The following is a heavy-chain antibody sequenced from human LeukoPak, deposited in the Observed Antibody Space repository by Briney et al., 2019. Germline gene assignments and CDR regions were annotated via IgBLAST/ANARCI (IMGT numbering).Heavy chain of an antibody. CDR3: AREGYCSSTSCLDAFDI. J-gene: IGHJ3*02. CDR1: GGSISSYY. D-gene: IGHD2-2*01. CDR2: IYYSGST. Sequence: PSETLSLTCTVSGGSISSYYWSWIRQPPGKGLEWIGYIYYSGSTNYNPSLKSRVTISVDTSKNQFSLKLSSVTAADTAMYYCAREGYCSSTSCLDAFDIWGQGTMVTVSS. V-gene: IGHV4-59*01.